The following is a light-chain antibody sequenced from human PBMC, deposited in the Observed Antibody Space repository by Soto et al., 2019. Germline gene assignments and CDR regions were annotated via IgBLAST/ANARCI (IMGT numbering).Light chain of an antibody. V-gene: IGKV3-15*01. CDR2: GAS. J-gene: IGKJ2*01. CDR1: QSVITN. CDR3: QHYNHWPMYT. Sequence: ELVMTQSPATLSASPGERATLSCRASQSVITNVAWYQQKPGQAPRLLIYGASTRATGIPARFSGSGSGTEFTLIISSLQSEDFAVYYCQHYNHWPMYTFGQGTKVEIK.